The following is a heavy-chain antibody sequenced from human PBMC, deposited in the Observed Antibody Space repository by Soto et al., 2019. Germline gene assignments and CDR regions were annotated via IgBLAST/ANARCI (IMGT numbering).Heavy chain of an antibody. J-gene: IGHJ4*02. D-gene: IGHD2-2*01. CDR2: IYYSGST. Sequence: QVQLQESGPGLVKPSETLSLTCTVSGGSISSYYWSWIRQPPGAGLEWIGNIYYSGSTNYNPSLKSRVTISVDTSKNQFSLKLSSVTAADTAVSFCATQSGKRGQYQLLDYWGQGTLDTVSS. V-gene: IGHV4-59*08. CDR1: GGSISSYY. CDR3: ATQSGKRGQYQLLDY.